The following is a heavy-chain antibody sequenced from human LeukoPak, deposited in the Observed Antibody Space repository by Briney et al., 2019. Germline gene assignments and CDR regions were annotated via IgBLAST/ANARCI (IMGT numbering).Heavy chain of an antibody. CDR3: ARASIQWFGELLIDY. D-gene: IGHD3-10*01. V-gene: IGHV4-59*08. J-gene: IGHJ4*02. Sequence: SETLSLTCTVSGGSISSYYWSWIRQPPGKGLEWIGYIYYSGSTNYNPSLKSRVTISVDTSKNQFSLKLSSVTAADTAVYYCARASIQWFGELLIDYWGQGTLVTVSS. CDR1: GGSISSYY. CDR2: IYYSGST.